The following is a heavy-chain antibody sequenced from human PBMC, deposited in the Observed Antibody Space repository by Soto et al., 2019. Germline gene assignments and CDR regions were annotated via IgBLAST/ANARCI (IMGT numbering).Heavy chain of an antibody. D-gene: IGHD2-2*01. Sequence: SETLSLTCTVSGGSISSGDYYWSWTRQPPGTGLEWIGYIYYSGSTYYNPSLKSRVTISVDTSKNQFSLKLSSVTATDTAVYYCARLGSPVVPAYYYYYGMDVWGQGTTVTVSS. CDR3: ARLGSPVVPAYYYYYGMDV. J-gene: IGHJ6*02. CDR2: IYYSGST. V-gene: IGHV4-30-4*01. CDR1: GGSISSGDYY.